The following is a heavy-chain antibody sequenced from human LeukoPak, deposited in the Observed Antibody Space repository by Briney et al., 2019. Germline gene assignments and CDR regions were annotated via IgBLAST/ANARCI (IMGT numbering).Heavy chain of an antibody. J-gene: IGHJ4*02. CDR3: ARASSSWYEASLFMPRY. V-gene: IGHV4-39*07. CDR1: GGSISSSSYY. D-gene: IGHD6-13*01. Sequence: PSETLSLTCTVSGGSISSSSYYWGWIRQPPGKGLEWIGSIYYSGSTYYNPSLKSRVTISVDTSKNQFSLKLSSVTAADTAVYYCARASSSWYEASLFMPRYWGQGTLVTVSS. CDR2: IYYSGST.